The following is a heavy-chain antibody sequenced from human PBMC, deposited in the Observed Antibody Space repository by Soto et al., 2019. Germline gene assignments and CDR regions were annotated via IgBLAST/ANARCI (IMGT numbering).Heavy chain of an antibody. Sequence: GGSLRLSCAASGFTFSSYGMHWVRQAPGKGLEWVAVIWYDGSNKYYADSVKGRFTISRDNSKNTLYQQMNSLRAEDTAVYYCARDPYDYIWGSYRPVHDYYYYMDVWGKGTTVTGSS. V-gene: IGHV3-33*01. J-gene: IGHJ6*03. CDR2: IWYDGSNK. CDR1: GFTFSSYG. D-gene: IGHD3-16*02. CDR3: ARDPYDYIWGSYRPVHDYYYYMDV.